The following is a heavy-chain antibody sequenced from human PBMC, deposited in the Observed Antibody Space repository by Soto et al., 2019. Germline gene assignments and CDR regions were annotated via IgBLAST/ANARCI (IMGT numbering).Heavy chain of an antibody. D-gene: IGHD3-10*01. V-gene: IGHV3-7*01. CDR1: GFTFMTYW. J-gene: IGHJ5*02. CDR2: IKQDGSEK. Sequence: GGCLSLSCAAAGFTFMTYWMSWVRQAPGKGLEWVANIKQDGSEKYYVDSVKGRFTISRDNAKNSLYLQMNSLRAEDTAAYYCVRDSNYCSYFDAWREVNLVT. CDR3: VRDSNYCSYFDA.